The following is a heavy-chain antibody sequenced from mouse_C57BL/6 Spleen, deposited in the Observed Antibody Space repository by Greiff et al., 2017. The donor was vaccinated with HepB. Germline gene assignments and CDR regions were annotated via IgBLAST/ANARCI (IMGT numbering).Heavy chain of an antibody. CDR3: ARLLLRYAMDY. J-gene: IGHJ4*01. V-gene: IGHV7-3*01. D-gene: IGHD1-1*01. CDR1: GFTFTDYY. CDR2: IRNKANGYTT. Sequence: EVKLMESGGGLVQPGGSLSLSCAASGFTFTDYYMSWVRQPPGKALEWLGFIRNKANGYTTEYSASVKGRFTISRDNSQSILYLQMNALRAEDSATYYCARLLLRYAMDYWGQGTSVTVSS.